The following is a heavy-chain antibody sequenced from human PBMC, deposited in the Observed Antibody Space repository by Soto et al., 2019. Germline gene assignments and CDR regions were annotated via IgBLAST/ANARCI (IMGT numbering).Heavy chain of an antibody. CDR3: AKDIGTVGVTASWDY. J-gene: IGHJ4*02. Sequence: GGSLRNSYTASGFTFSSHAVSWVRQTPVKGLEWVSAISGGGGSTYYADSVKGRFTISRDNSKNPLYLQMNSLRAEDTAVYYCAKDIGTVGVTASWDYWGQGTLVT. CDR2: ISGGGGST. CDR1: GFTFSSHA. D-gene: IGHD5-18*01. V-gene: IGHV3-23*01.